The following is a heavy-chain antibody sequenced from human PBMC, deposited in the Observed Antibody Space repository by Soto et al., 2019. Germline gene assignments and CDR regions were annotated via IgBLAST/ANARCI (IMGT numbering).Heavy chain of an antibody. J-gene: IGHJ4*02. V-gene: IGHV3-72*01. CDR2: SRNKANSYST. CDR3: TRSTASYSAIDF. Sequence: GSLRLSCAASGFSFSDHYMDWVRQAPGEGLEWVGRSRNKANSYSTEYAASVNGRFTISRDESRSSMYLQMNSLKTEDTAVYSCTRSTASYSAIDFWGLGTLVTVSS. CDR1: GFSFSDHY. D-gene: IGHD1-26*01.